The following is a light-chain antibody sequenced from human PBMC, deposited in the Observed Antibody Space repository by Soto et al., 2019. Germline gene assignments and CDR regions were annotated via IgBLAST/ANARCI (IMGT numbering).Light chain of an antibody. J-gene: IGLJ2*01. CDR2: GNS. Sequence: QSVLTQPPSVSGSPGQRVTISCTGSSSNIGAGYDVHWYQQLPGPAPKLLIYGNSNRPSGVPDRFSGSKSGTSASLAITGLQAEDEADYDCQSYASSLSGHVVFGGGTKLTVL. CDR1: SSNIGAGYD. V-gene: IGLV1-40*01. CDR3: QSYASSLSGHVV.